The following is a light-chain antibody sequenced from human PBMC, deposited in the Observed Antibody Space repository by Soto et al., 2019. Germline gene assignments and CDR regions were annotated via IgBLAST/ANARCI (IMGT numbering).Light chain of an antibody. CDR2: GTS. J-gene: IGKJ1*01. CDR3: QHDNDYSWT. V-gene: IGKV1-5*03. CDR1: QSISIW. Sequence: DIHMTQSPSTLSASVGDRVTITCRASQSISIWLAWYQQKPGRAPNLLIYGTSSLESGVPSRFSGSGSGTEFTLTISSRQPDDFATYYCQHDNDYSWTFGQGTKVEIK.